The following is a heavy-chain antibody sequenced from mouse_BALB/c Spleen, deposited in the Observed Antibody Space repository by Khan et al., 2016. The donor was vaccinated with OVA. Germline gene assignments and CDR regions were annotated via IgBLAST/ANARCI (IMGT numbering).Heavy chain of an antibody. Sequence: EVKLLESGPGLVKPSQSLSLTCTVTGYSITSDYAWNWIRQFPGNKLEWMGYISSSGSTNYNPALKSRISITRDTSKNQFFLQLNSVTTEDTATYYCARDGSRYNYDMDYWGHGTSVTVSS. CDR3: ARDGSRYNYDMDY. CDR1: GYSITSDYA. J-gene: IGHJ4*01. D-gene: IGHD2-3*01. CDR2: ISSSGST. V-gene: IGHV3-2*02.